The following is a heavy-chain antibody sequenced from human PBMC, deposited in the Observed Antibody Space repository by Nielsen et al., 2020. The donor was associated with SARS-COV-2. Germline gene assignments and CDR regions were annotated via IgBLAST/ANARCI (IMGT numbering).Heavy chain of an antibody. CDR2: ISSSSSTI. CDR1: GFTFSSYS. V-gene: IGHV3-48*01. CDR3: ARPRGYSYGTRLMDV. Sequence: GESLKISCAASGFTFSSYSMNWVRQAPGKGLEWVSYISSSSSTIYYADSVKGRFTISRENAKNSLYLQMNSLRAEDTAVYYCARPRGYSYGTRLMDVWGQGTTVTVSS. D-gene: IGHD5-18*01. J-gene: IGHJ6*02.